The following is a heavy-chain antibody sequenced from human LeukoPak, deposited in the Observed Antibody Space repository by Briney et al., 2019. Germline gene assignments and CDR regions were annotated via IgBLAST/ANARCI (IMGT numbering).Heavy chain of an antibody. V-gene: IGHV3-30-3*01. D-gene: IGHD3-3*01. CDR3: ARATGYDFWSAFDY. Sequence: GGSLRLSWAASGFTFSSYAMHWVRQAPGKGLEWVAVISYDGSNKYYADSVKGRFTISRDNSKNTLYLQMNSLRAEDTAVYYCARATGYDFWSAFDYWGQGTLVTVSS. CDR1: GFTFSSYA. CDR2: ISYDGSNK. J-gene: IGHJ4*02.